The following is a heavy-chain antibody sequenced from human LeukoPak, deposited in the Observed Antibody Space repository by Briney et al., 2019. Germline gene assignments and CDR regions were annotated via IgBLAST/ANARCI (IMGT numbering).Heavy chain of an antibody. V-gene: IGHV1-8*03. Sequence: ASVKVSCKASGYTFTSYDINWVRQATGQGLEWMGWMNPNSGNTGYAQKFQGRVTITRNTSISTAYMELSSLRSEDTAVYYCARHFEYSSPEGGDAFDIWGQGTMVTVSS. CDR2: MNPNSGNT. CDR3: ARHFEYSSPEGGDAFDI. CDR1: GYTFTSYD. D-gene: IGHD6-6*01. J-gene: IGHJ3*02.